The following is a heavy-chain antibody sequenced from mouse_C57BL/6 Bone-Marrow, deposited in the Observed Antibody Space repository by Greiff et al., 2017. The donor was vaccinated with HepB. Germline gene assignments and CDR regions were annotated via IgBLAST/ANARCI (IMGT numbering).Heavy chain of an antibody. V-gene: IGHV1-39*01. Sequence: EVKLQQSGPELVKPGASVKISCKASGYSFTDYNMNWVKQSNGKSLEWIGVINPNYGTTSYNQKFKGKATLTVDQSSSTAYMQLNSLTSEDSAVYYCARRVLLRPYYYAMDYWGQGTSVTVSS. CDR2: INPNYGTT. CDR1: GYSFTDYN. D-gene: IGHD1-1*01. CDR3: ARRVLLRPYYYAMDY. J-gene: IGHJ4*01.